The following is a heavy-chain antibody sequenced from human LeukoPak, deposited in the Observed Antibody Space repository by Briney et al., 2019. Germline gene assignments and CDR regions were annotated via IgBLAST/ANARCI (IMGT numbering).Heavy chain of an antibody. J-gene: IGHJ4*02. CDR2: IKGDGSVR. Sequence: GALRLSWESSAFIFRGHWVDWVRQTPGEGLGGVGSIKGDGSVRQYVDSVKGRFSISRDNTKGSLFLQLNSLRAEDTAVYYCARDLGYCTNGVCHTRFDYWGREPWSPSPQ. V-gene: IGHV3-7*03. CDR1: AFIFRGHW. CDR3: ARDLGYCTNGVCHTRFDY. D-gene: IGHD2-8*01.